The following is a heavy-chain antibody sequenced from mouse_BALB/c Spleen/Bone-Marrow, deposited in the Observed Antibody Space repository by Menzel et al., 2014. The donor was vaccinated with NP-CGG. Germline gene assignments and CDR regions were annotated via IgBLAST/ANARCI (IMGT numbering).Heavy chain of an antibody. CDR3: ARIYYGYEFTY. CDR1: GYTFTDYN. Sequence: DVQLQESGPELLKPGASVKISCKASGYTFTDYNMHWVKQSHGKSLEWIGYIYPYNGVTAYNQKFESKATLTVDNSSSTAYMEFRSLTSEGSAVYYCARIYYGYEFTYWGQGTLVTVSA. D-gene: IGHD2-2*01. CDR2: IYPYNGVT. J-gene: IGHJ3*01. V-gene: IGHV1S29*02.